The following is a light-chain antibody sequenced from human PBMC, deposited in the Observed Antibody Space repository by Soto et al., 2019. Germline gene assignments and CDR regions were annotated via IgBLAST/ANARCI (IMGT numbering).Light chain of an antibody. CDR2: GAS. CDR1: QSVSSTY. V-gene: IGKV3-20*01. CDR3: HHFVNSLTWT. Sequence: IVWTQSPGTLSLSPGERATLSCRASQSVSSTYLIRYQQKPGQAPRLLIYGASSRATGVPDMFSGGGSGTDFTLTMSRLEHEEFAVYYCHHFVNSLTWTFGQGNKVEIK. J-gene: IGKJ1*01.